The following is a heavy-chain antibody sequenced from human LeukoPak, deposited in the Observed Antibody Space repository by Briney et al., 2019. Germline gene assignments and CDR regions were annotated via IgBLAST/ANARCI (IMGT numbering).Heavy chain of an antibody. CDR1: GGSFSGYY. Sequence: SETLSLTCAVYGGSFSGYYWSWIRQPPGKGLEWIGEINHSGSTNYNPSLKSRVTISVDTSKNQFSLQLNSVTPEDTAVYYCVRARPKNPFDCWGQGTLVTVSS. J-gene: IGHJ4*02. CDR3: VRARPKNPFDC. D-gene: IGHD2/OR15-2a*01. CDR2: INHSGST. V-gene: IGHV4-34*01.